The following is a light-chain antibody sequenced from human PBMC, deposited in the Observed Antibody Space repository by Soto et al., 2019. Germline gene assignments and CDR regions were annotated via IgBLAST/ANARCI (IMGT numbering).Light chain of an antibody. J-gene: IGKJ3*01. CDR1: QSVGSH. V-gene: IGKV3-11*01. CDR2: DTF. Sequence: EIVLTQSPATLSLSPGERATLSCRASQSVGSHLTWYQQKPSQPPRLLIYDTFNRATGIPDRFSGRGSGTDFTLTISSLDPEDFAVYYCQQRSTWPPEFTFGPGTKVDIK. CDR3: QQRSTWPPEFT.